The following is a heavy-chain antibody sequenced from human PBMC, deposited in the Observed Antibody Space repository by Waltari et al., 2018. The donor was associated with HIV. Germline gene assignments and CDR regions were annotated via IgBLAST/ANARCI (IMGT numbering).Heavy chain of an antibody. CDR3: ARNLEVAAAGGGVDY. CDR1: GFTFSSSW. Sequence: EVQLVESGGGLVQPGGSLRLSCAASGFTFSSSWMHWVRQAPGKGLVWVSRSNSEGSSTSYADSGKGRFTISRDNAKNTLYLQMNSLRAEDTAVYYCARNLEVAAAGGGVDYWGQGTLVTVSS. CDR2: SNSEGSST. J-gene: IGHJ4*02. D-gene: IGHD6-13*01. V-gene: IGHV3-74*01.